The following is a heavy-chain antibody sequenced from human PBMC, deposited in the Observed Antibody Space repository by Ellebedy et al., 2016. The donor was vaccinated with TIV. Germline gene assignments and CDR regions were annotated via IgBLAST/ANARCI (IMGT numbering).Heavy chain of an antibody. CDR2: ISAHNGNT. CDR3: ARMSEDYYYYGMDV. Sequence: AASVKVSCKASGYTFTNYGISWVRQATGQGLEWMGWISAHNGNTNYAWKLQGRVTMTTETSTSTAYMELRSLRSDDMAVYYCARMSEDYYYYGMDVWGQGTTVTVSS. V-gene: IGHV1-18*03. CDR1: GYTFTNYG. J-gene: IGHJ6*02.